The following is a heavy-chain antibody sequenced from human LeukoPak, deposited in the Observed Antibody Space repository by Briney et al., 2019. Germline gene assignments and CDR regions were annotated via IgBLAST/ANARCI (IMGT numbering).Heavy chain of an antibody. CDR1: GVSFSGYY. J-gene: IGHJ4*02. V-gene: IGHV4-34*01. CDR2: INHSGRT. Sequence: SETLSLTCAVYGVSFSGYYWSWIRQPPGKGLEWIGEINHSGRTNYNPPLKSRVTISVDTSKNQFSLKLSSVTAADTAVYYCARGAHYYDILTGYPRPQYYFDYWGQGTLVTVSS. D-gene: IGHD3-9*01. CDR3: ARGAHYYDILTGYPRPQYYFDY.